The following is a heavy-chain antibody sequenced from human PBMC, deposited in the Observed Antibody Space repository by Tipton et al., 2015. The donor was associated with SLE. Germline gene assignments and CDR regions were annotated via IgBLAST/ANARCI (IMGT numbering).Heavy chain of an antibody. CDR2: ISYSGST. Sequence: TLSLTCTVSGDSISTYYWSWIRQPPGKGLEWIGYISYSGSTNYNPSLKSRVTISLDTSKNQFSLKLSSVTAADTAVYYCATAGGSGSNDAFDIWGQGTMVTVSS. J-gene: IGHJ3*02. D-gene: IGHD3-10*01. CDR1: GDSISTYY. CDR3: ATAGGSGSNDAFDI. V-gene: IGHV4-59*12.